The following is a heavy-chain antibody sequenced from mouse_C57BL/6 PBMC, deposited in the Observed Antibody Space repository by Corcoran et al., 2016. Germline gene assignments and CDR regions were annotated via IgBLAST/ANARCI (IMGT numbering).Heavy chain of an antibody. CDR2: ISYDGSN. Sequence: DVQLQESGPGLVKPSQSLSLTCSVTGYSITSGYYWNWIRQFPGNKLEWMGYISYDGSNNYNPSLKNRISITRDTSKNQFFLKLNSVTTEDTATYYCARNPLYYCSSYGWYFDVWGTGTTVTVSS. D-gene: IGHD1-1*01. V-gene: IGHV3-6*01. J-gene: IGHJ1*03. CDR3: ARNPLYYCSSYGWYFDV. CDR1: GYSITSGYY.